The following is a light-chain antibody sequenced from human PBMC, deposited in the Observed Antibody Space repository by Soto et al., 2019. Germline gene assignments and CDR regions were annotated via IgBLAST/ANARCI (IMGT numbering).Light chain of an antibody. CDR2: SNN. CDR3: AAWDDSLNGWV. CDR1: SSNIGSNT. Sequence: QSLLTQPPSASGTPGQRVTISCSGSSSNIGSNTVNWYQQLPGTDPKLLIYSNNQRPSGVPDRFSGSKSGTSASLAISGLQSEDEADYYCAAWDDSLNGWVFGGGTKLTVL. V-gene: IGLV1-44*01. J-gene: IGLJ3*02.